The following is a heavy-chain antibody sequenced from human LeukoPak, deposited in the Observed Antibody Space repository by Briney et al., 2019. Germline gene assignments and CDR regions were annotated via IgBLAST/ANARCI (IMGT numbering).Heavy chain of an antibody. J-gene: IGHJ4*02. CDR3: ARDPFGYSYGQRTNDFDY. V-gene: IGHV1-69*10. D-gene: IGHD5-18*01. CDR2: IIPILGIA. Sequence: SVKVSCKASGGTFSSYTISWVRQAPGQGLEWMGGIIPILGIANYAQKFQGRVTITADKSASTAYMELSSLRSEDTAVYYCARDPFGYSYGQRTNDFDYWGQGTLVTVSS. CDR1: GGTFSSYT.